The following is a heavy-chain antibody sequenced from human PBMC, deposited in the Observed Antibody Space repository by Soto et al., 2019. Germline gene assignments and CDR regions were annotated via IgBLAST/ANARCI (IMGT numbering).Heavy chain of an antibody. CDR2: INHSGST. D-gene: IGHD2-15*01. Sequence: QVQLQQWGAGLLKPSETLSLTCAVYGVSFSGYYWSWIRQPPGKGLEWLGEINHSGSTNYNPSLKSRVTISVDTSKNQFSLKLSSVTAADTAVYYCARGRGILLAFDIWGQGTMVTVSS. J-gene: IGHJ3*02. V-gene: IGHV4-34*01. CDR3: ARGRGILLAFDI. CDR1: GVSFSGYY.